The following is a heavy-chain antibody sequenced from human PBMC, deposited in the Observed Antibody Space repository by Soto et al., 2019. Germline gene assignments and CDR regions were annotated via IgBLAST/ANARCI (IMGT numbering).Heavy chain of an antibody. CDR3: ASSANGGYLGYYYGMDV. CDR2: INPNSGGT. Sequence: GXSVKVTCKASGYTFTCYYMPWVRQAPGQGLEWMGWINPNSGGTNYAQKFQGWVTMTRDTSISTAYMELSRLRSDDTAVYYCASSANGGYLGYYYGMDVWGQGTTVTVSS. V-gene: IGHV1-2*04. J-gene: IGHJ6*02. CDR1: GYTFTCYY. D-gene: IGHD3-22*01.